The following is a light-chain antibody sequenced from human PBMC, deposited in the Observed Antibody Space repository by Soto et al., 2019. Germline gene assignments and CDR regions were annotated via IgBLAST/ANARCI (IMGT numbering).Light chain of an antibody. CDR1: QDVGRY. CDR3: QQYKDWPLT. CDR2: GAS. J-gene: IGKJ4*01. Sequence: AIRMTQSPSSLSASAGDRVAIACRASQDVGRYLAWYQQKPGQAPKLLIYGASTLQSGVPSRFSGGGSGTDFTLTLRCLQSEDFATYYCQQYKDWPLTFGGGTNAEIK. V-gene: IGKV1-8*01.